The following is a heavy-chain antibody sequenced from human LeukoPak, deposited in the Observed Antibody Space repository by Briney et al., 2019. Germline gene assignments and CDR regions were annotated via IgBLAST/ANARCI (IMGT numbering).Heavy chain of an antibody. V-gene: IGHV3-74*01. J-gene: IGHJ4*02. CDR2: LHYDGVTT. D-gene: IGHD5-12*01. Sequence: GGSLRLSYVASGFTFNNYWMHWVRQVPGKGMVWVSRLHYDGVTTTYADSVKGRFTISRDNAKNTLYLQMNSLRAEDTAVYYCARDARGWTFDYWGQGALVTVSS. CDR1: GFTFNNYW. CDR3: ARDARGWTFDY.